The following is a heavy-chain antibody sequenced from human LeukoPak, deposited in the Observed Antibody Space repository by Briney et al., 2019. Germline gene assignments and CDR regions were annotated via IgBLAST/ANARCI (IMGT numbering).Heavy chain of an antibody. J-gene: IGHJ4*02. Sequence: ASVKVSCKASGGTFSSYAISWVRQAPGQGLEWMGGIIPIFGTANYAQKFQGRVTITTDESTSTAYMELSSPRSEDTAVYYCAGTEGTRRDGCTLDYWGQGTLVTVSS. CDR1: GGTFSSYA. CDR2: IIPIFGTA. V-gene: IGHV1-69*05. CDR3: AGTEGTRRDGCTLDY. D-gene: IGHD5-24*01.